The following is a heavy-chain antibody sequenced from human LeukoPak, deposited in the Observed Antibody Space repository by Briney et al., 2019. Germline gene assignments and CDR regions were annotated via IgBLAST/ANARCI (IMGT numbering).Heavy chain of an antibody. V-gene: IGHV3-23*01. J-gene: IGHJ6*02. CDR2: VSGSGDRM. CDR3: ANLPTRRYYYYYGMDV. Sequence: PGGSLRLSCAASGFTSSSYALNWVRQAPGKGLEWVATVSGSGDRMYHADSVKGRFTISRDNSKNTLYLQMNSLRAEDTAVYYCANLPTRRYYYYYGMDVWGQGTTVTVSS. CDR1: GFTSSSYA.